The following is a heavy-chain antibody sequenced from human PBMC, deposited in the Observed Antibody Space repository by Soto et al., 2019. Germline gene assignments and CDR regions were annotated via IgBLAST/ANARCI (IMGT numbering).Heavy chain of an antibody. CDR3: ARDWHSYGLDY. CDR1: GYTFTSYG. Sequence: QVQLVQSGAEVKKPGASVKVSCKASGYTFTSYGITWVRQAPGQGLEWMGWIGVYNGNRNYAQKFQGRVTVTTDTSTTTAYMELRSLRSDDTAVYYCARDWHSYGLDYWGQGTLVTVSP. CDR2: IGVYNGNR. D-gene: IGHD5-18*01. J-gene: IGHJ4*02. V-gene: IGHV1-18*04.